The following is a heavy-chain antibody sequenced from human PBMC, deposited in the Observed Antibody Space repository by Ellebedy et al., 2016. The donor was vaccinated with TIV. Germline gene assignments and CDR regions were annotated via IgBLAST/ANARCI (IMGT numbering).Heavy chain of an antibody. CDR3: ARDLAVVNPEHLESYFDY. J-gene: IGHJ4*02. CDR2: IYYSGST. CDR1: GCSISSYY. Sequence: MPSETLSLTFTVPGCSISSYYWSWIRQLPGKGQGWIGYIYYSGSTNYNPSLKSRVTISVDTSQNQSSLKLSSVTAADTAVYYCARDLAVVNPEHLESYFDYWGQGTLVTVSS. D-gene: IGHD4-23*01. V-gene: IGHV4-59*01.